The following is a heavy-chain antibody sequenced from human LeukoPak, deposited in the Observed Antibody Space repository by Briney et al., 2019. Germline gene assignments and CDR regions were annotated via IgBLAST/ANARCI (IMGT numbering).Heavy chain of an antibody. Sequence: GGSLRLSCAASGFTFSSYAMGWVRQAPGKGLEWVSAISGSGGSTYYADSVKGRFTISRDNSKNTLYLQMNSLRAEDTAVYYCAKDSSGYYSNWFDPWGQGTLVTVSS. D-gene: IGHD3-22*01. V-gene: IGHV3-23*01. CDR1: GFTFSSYA. CDR3: AKDSSGYYSNWFDP. J-gene: IGHJ5*02. CDR2: ISGSGGST.